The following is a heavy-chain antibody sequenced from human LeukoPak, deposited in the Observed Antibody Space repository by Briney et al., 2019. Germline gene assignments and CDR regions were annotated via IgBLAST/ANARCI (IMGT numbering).Heavy chain of an antibody. Sequence: ASVKVSCKASGGTFRSSAISWVRQAPGQGLEWMGWISAYNGNTNYAQKLQGRVTMTTDTSTSTAYMELRSLRSDDTAVYYCARVWSGYSDDAFDIWGQGTMVTVSS. CDR3: ARVWSGYSDDAFDI. V-gene: IGHV1-18*01. D-gene: IGHD3-3*01. CDR2: ISAYNGNT. J-gene: IGHJ3*02. CDR1: GGTFRSSA.